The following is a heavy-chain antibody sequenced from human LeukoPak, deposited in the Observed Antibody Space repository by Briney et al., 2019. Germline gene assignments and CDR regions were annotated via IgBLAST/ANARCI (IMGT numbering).Heavy chain of an antibody. D-gene: IGHD6-6*01. V-gene: IGHV3-23*01. CDR1: GFTFSSYA. J-gene: IGHJ4*02. CDR2: ISGSGGST. CDR3: ARDWTSMAVPKFYFDC. Sequence: PGGSLRLSCAASGFTFSSYAMSWVRQAPGKGLEWVSAISGSGGSTYYADSVKGRFTISRDNSKNTLYLQMNSLRAEDTAVYLCARDWTSMAVPKFYFDCWGQGTLVTVSS.